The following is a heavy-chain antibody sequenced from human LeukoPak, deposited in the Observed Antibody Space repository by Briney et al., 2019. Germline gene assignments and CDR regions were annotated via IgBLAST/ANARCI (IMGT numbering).Heavy chain of an antibody. J-gene: IGHJ5*02. Sequence: PSETLSLTCTVSGGSISSNNYYWGWIRQPPGKGLEWIGSISYSGNSYYNPSLKSRVTISLDTSKNQFSLSLSSVTAADTAVYYCARHGYDCTTGICYRWFDPWGQRTLVTVSS. D-gene: IGHD3-22*01. V-gene: IGHV4-39*01. CDR3: ARHGYDCTTGICYRWFDP. CDR1: GGSISSNNYY. CDR2: ISYSGNS.